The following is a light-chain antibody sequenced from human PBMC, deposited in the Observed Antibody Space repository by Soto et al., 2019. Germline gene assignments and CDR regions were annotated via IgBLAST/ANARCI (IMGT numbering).Light chain of an antibody. CDR3: QQYNGCPLT. CDR1: QAISNT. V-gene: IGKV3-15*01. J-gene: IGKJ5*01. Sequence: EIVMTQSPATLSVSPGERATLSCRASQAISNTLAWYQQKPGQAPRLLIYGASTRATGIPARFSGEGSGEGFTNNIDSLQSEDFVDYYCQQYNGCPLTIGQGTRLEI. CDR2: GAS.